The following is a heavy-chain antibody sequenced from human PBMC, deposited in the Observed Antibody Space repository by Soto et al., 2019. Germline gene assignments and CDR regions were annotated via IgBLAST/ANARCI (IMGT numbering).Heavy chain of an antibody. V-gene: IGHV4-30-4*01. Sequence: QLQLRESGPGLVKPSETLSLTCTVSGGSISGGVGGLYYWSWIRQPPGKGLEWIGYIYDSGSTYCNPSLKSRVTISGDTYKNQFSLRLSSVTAADTAVYYCAREVIPLTTDWYFDLWGRGTLVTVSS. D-gene: IGHD4-17*01. CDR3: AREVIPLTTDWYFDL. CDR2: IYDSGST. J-gene: IGHJ2*01. CDR1: GGSISGGVGGLYY.